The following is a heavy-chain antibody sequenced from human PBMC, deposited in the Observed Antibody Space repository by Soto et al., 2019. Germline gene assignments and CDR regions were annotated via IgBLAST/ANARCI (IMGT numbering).Heavy chain of an antibody. Sequence: GGSLRLSCAASGFTFSSYSMNWVRQAPGKGLEWVSVIYSGGSTYYADSVKGRFTISRDNSKNTLYLQMNSLRAEDTAVYYCARRGYSYGYPPNLSYYYYGMDVWGQGTTVTVSS. CDR3: ARRGYSYGYPPNLSYYYYGMDV. D-gene: IGHD5-18*01. CDR2: IYSGGST. V-gene: IGHV3-53*01. J-gene: IGHJ6*02. CDR1: GFTFSSYS.